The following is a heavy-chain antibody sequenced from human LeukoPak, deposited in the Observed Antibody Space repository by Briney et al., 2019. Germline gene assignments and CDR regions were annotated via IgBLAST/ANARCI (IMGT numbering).Heavy chain of an antibody. Sequence: GGSLRLSCAASGFTFSSYGMHWVRQAPGQGLEWVAFIRYDGSNKYYADSVKGRFTISRDNSKNTLYLQMNSLRAEDTAVYYCAKASDYYGSGRGNHYYYYGMDVWGQGTTVTVSS. CDR3: AKASDYYGSGRGNHYYYYGMDV. CDR1: GFTFSSYG. D-gene: IGHD3-10*01. CDR2: IRYDGSNK. V-gene: IGHV3-30*02. J-gene: IGHJ6*02.